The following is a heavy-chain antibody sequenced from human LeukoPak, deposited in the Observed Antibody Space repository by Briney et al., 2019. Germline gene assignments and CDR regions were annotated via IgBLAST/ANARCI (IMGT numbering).Heavy chain of an antibody. CDR2: MNPNSGNT. CDR3: ARWAGYSSGWTRLGNDY. J-gene: IGHJ4*02. Sequence: GASVKVSCKASGYTFTSYDINWVRQATGQGLEWMGWMNPNSGNTGYAQKFQGRVTMTRNTSISTAYMELSSLRSEDTAVYYCARWAGYSSGWTRLGNDYWGQGTLVTVSS. D-gene: IGHD6-19*01. V-gene: IGHV1-8*01. CDR1: GYTFTSYD.